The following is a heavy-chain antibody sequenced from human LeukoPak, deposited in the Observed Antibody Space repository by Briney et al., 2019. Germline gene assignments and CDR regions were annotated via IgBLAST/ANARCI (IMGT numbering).Heavy chain of an antibody. J-gene: IGHJ2*01. CDR2: ISDSGSP. CDR1: GYSISSAYY. V-gene: IGHV4-38-2*02. D-gene: IGHD2-15*01. Sequence: SETLSLTCTVSGYSISSAYYWGWIRQPPGKGLEWIGSISDSGSPYYNPSLKSRVTISVHTSKNQFSLKLSSVTAADTAVYYCARDPVVPATSMQFDWYFDLWGRGTLVTVSS. CDR3: ARDPVVPATSMQFDWYFDL.